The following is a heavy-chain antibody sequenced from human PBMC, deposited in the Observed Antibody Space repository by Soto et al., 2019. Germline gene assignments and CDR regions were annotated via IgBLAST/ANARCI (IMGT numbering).Heavy chain of an antibody. D-gene: IGHD6-13*01. CDR1: GSSITMFRW. Sequence: DTLSLNSAVSGSSITMFRWWAWFRQFPGKWLEWIGEVYQSGSGNYNPSLMSRVSMSVDKTKNQFSLTLSSVTAADTAVYYCAKEWGSSWFGQTGMDVWGQGTTVA. CDR3: AKEWGSSWFGQTGMDV. J-gene: IGHJ6*02. V-gene: IGHV4-4*02. CDR2: VYQSGSG.